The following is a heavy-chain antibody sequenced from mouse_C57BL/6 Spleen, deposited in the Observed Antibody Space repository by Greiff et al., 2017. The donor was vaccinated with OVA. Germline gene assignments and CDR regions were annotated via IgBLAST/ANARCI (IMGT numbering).Heavy chain of an antibody. J-gene: IGHJ4*01. CDR3: ARLDAGIAY. CDR2: IYPSDSET. Sequence: VQLQQPGAELVRPGSSVKLSCKASGYTFTSYWMHWVKQRPIQGLEWIGNIYPSDSETHYNQKFKDKATLTVDKSSSTAYMQLSSLTSEDSAVYYCARLDAGIAYWGQGTSVTVSS. D-gene: IGHD1-1*02. V-gene: IGHV1-52*01. CDR1: GYTFTSYW.